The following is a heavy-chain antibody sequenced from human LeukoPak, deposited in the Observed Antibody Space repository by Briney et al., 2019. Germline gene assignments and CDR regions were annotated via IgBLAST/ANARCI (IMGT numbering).Heavy chain of an antibody. CDR2: IKSKTYGETT. Sequence: PGGSLRLSCAASGFTSSNAWMSWVRQAPGKGLEWVGRIKSKTYGETTDYAAPVKGRFTISRDDSENTLYLQMNSLKTEDTAVYYCTTDPWHGDFNYWGQGTLVTVSS. CDR1: GFTSSNAW. CDR3: TTDPWHGDFNY. J-gene: IGHJ4*02. V-gene: IGHV3-15*01. D-gene: IGHD4-17*01.